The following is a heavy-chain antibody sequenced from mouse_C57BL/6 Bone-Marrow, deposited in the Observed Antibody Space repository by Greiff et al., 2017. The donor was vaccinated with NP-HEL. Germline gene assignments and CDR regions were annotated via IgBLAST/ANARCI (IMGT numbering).Heavy chain of an antibody. Sequence: QVQLQQSGAELVRPGASVTLSCKASGYTFTDYEMHWVKQTPVHGLEWIGAIDPETGGTAYNQKFKGKAILTADKSSSTAYMELRILTSEYSAVYYCTRYGYPYYFDYWGQGTTLTVSS. J-gene: IGHJ2*01. V-gene: IGHV1-15*01. D-gene: IGHD2-2*01. CDR3: TRYGYPYYFDY. CDR2: IDPETGGT. CDR1: GYTFTDYE.